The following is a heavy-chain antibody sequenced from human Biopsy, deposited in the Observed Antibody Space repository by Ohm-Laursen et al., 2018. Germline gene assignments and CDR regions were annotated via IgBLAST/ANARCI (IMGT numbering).Heavy chain of an antibody. D-gene: IGHD1-26*01. V-gene: IGHV1-69*13. CDR3: ARDALGGGSYRFFY. CDR1: GGTFTNYA. J-gene: IGHJ4*02. Sequence: SVKVSCKASGGTFTNYAISWVRQAPGKGLEWMGGIIPIFGTANYAQKFQGRVTITADESASTAYIELSSLRSDDTAVYYCARDALGGGSYRFFYWGQGSLVTVS. CDR2: IIPIFGTA.